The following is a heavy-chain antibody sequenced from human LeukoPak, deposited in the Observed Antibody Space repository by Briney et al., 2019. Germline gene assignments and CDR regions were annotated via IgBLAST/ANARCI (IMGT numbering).Heavy chain of an antibody. Sequence: SETLSLTCTVSGGSISSSSYYWGWIRQPPGKGLEWIGSIYYSGSTYYNPSLKSRVTISVDTSKNQFSLKLSSVTAADTAVYYCARDGSGYYYGYYYYGMDVWGQGTTVTVSS. D-gene: IGHD3-22*01. CDR2: IYYSGST. J-gene: IGHJ6*02. CDR3: ARDGSGYYYGYYYYGMDV. V-gene: IGHV4-39*07. CDR1: GGSISSSSYY.